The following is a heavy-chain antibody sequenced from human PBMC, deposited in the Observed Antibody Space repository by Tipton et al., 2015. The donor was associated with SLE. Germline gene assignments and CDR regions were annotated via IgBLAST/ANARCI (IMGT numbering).Heavy chain of an antibody. V-gene: IGHV4-61*02. J-gene: IGHJ3*02. Sequence: TLSLTCTVSGGSISSSSYYWSWIRQPAGKGLEWIGRIYTSGSTNYNPSLKSRVTMSVDTSKNQFSLKLSSVTAADTAVYYCARLGGSPDAFDIWGQGTTVTVSS. D-gene: IGHD1-26*01. CDR1: GGSISSSSYY. CDR2: IYTSGST. CDR3: ARLGGSPDAFDI.